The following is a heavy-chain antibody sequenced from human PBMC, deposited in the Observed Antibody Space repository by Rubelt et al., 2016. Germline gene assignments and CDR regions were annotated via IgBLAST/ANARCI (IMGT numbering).Heavy chain of an antibody. CDR3: ARDRSGWTQGVYYYYGMDV. CDR2: ISAYNGNT. Sequence: GQGLEWMGWISAYNGNTNYAQKLQGRVTMTTDTSTSTAYMELRSLRSDDTAVYYCARDRSGWTQGVYYYYGMDVWGQGTTVTVSS. V-gene: IGHV1-18*01. D-gene: IGHD6-19*01. J-gene: IGHJ6*02.